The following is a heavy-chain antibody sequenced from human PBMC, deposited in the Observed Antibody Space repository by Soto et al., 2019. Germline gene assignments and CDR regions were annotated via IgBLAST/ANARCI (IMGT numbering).Heavy chain of an antibody. CDR2: IYYRGNT. CDR1: GGSISSYY. Sequence: SETLSLTCTVSGGSISSYYWNWIRQPPGKGLEWIGYIYYRGNTNYNPSLKSRVTISVDTSKNQFSLKLSSVTAAETAVYYCARQSSGWYNWFDPWGQGTLVTVSS. V-gene: IGHV4-59*08. D-gene: IGHD6-19*01. J-gene: IGHJ5*02. CDR3: ARQSSGWYNWFDP.